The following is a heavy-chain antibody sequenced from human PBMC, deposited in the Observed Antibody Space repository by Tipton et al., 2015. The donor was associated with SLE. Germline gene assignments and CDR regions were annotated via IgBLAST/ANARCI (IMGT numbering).Heavy chain of an antibody. CDR2: IYHSGST. J-gene: IGHJ4*02. CDR3: ARMGYYDYVWGSYRLYYFDY. V-gene: IGHV4-30-2*02. D-gene: IGHD3-16*02. CDR1: GGSISSGGYS. Sequence: TLSLTCAVSGGSISSGGYSWSWIRQPPGKGLEWIGYIYHSGSTHYNPSLKSRVTISVDTSKNQFSLKLSSVTAADTAVYYCARMGYYDYVWGSYRLYYFDYWGQGTLVTVSS.